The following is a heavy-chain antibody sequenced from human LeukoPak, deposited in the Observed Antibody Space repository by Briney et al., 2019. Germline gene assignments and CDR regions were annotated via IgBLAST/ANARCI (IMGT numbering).Heavy chain of an antibody. Sequence: SETLSLTCTVSGGSISSYYWSWIRQPPGKGLEWIGYIYYSGSTNYNPSLKSRVTISVDTSKYQFSLKLSSVTAADTAVYYCARSRRGPYCSSTSCRAYYYYYMDVWGKGTTVTISS. CDR3: ARSRRGPYCSSTSCRAYYYYYMDV. CDR1: GGSISSYY. CDR2: IYYSGST. V-gene: IGHV4-59*01. D-gene: IGHD2-2*01. J-gene: IGHJ6*03.